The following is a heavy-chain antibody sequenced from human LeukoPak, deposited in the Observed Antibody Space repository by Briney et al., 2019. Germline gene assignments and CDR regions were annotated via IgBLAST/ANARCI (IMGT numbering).Heavy chain of an antibody. V-gene: IGHV1-2*02. CDR3: ARSPPTTYHCDY. CDR1: GYTLTELS. D-gene: IGHD1-1*01. CDR2: INPNSGGT. Sequence: ASVKVSCKVSGYTLTELSMHWVRQAPGQGLEWMGWINPNSGGTNYAQKFQGRVTMTRDTSINTAYMELSRLRTDDTVVYYCARSPPTTYHCDYWGQGTLVTVSS. J-gene: IGHJ4*02.